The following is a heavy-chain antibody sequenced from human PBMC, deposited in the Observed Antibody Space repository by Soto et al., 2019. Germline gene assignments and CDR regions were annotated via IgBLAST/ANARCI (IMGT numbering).Heavy chain of an antibody. J-gene: IGHJ6*02. D-gene: IGHD4-4*01. CDR2: IIPIFGTA. Sequence: SVKVSCKASGGTFSSYAISWVRQAPGQGLEWMGGIIPIFGTANYAQKFQGRVTITADESTSTAYMELSSLRSEDTAVYYCARDPGNSNYNYYYYYGMDVWGQGTTVTVSS. V-gene: IGHV1-69*13. CDR1: GGTFSSYA. CDR3: ARDPGNSNYNYYYYYGMDV.